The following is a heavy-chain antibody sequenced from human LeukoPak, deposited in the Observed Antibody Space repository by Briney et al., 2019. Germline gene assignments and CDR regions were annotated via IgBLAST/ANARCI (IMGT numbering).Heavy chain of an antibody. CDR3: ASVVEMATISWLLFDY. Sequence: SETLSLTCTVSGGSISSSSYYWGWIRQPPGTGLEWIVSIYYSGSAYYNPSLKSRVTISVDTSKNQFSLKLSSVTAADTAVYYCASVVEMATISWLLFDYWGQGTLVTVSS. CDR1: GGSISSSSYY. V-gene: IGHV4-39*01. D-gene: IGHD5-24*01. CDR2: IYYSGSA. J-gene: IGHJ4*02.